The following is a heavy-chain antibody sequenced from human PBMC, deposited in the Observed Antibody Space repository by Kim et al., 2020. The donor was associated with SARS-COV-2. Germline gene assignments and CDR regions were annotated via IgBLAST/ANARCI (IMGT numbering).Heavy chain of an antibody. CDR3: ARDLVRLGIDYYYYGMDV. Sequence: GGSLRLSCAASGFTFSSYSMNWVRQAPGKGLEWVSSISSSSSYIYYADSVKGRFTISRDNAKNSLYLQMNSLRAEDTAVYYCARDLVRLGIDYYYYGMDVWGQGTTVTVSS. CDR2: ISSSSSYI. J-gene: IGHJ6*02. CDR1: GFTFSSYS. V-gene: IGHV3-21*01. D-gene: IGHD7-27*01.